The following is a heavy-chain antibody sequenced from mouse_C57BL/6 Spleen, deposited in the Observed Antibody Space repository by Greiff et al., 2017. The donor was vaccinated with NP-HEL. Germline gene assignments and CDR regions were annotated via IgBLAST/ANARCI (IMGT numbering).Heavy chain of an antibody. CDR1: GFTFSDYG. CDR2: ISSGSSTI. V-gene: IGHV5-17*01. J-gene: IGHJ1*03. CDR3: ARGLIITTVVAPYWYFDV. D-gene: IGHD1-1*01. Sequence: EVQVVESGGGLVKPGGSLKLSCAASGFTFSDYGMHWVRQAPEKGLEWVAYISSGSSTIYYADTVKGRFTISRDNAKNTLFLQLTSLRSEDTAMYYCARGLIITTVVAPYWYFDVWGTGTTVTVSS.